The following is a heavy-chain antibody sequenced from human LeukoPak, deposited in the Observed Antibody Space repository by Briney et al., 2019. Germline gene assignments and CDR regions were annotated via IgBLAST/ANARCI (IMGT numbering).Heavy chain of an antibody. Sequence: GGSLRLSCAASGFTFSSYSMNWVRQAPGKGLEWVSYISSSSSTIYYADSVKGRFTISRDNSKNTLYLKMNSLRAEDTAVYYCAKDPTQTYYYASSGYYFDYWGQGTLVTVSS. J-gene: IGHJ4*02. CDR1: GFTFSSYS. D-gene: IGHD3-22*01. CDR2: ISSSSSTI. V-gene: IGHV3-48*01. CDR3: AKDPTQTYYYASSGYYFDY.